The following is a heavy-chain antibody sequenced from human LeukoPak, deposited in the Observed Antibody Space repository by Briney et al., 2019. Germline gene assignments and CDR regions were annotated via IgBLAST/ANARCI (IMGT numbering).Heavy chain of an antibody. CDR2: IYYSGSN. J-gene: IGHJ3*02. CDR1: GGSISSYY. CDR3: GRIQGWNPLHGAFDM. V-gene: IGHV4-59*12. Sequence: SETLSLTCTVSGGSISSYYWSWIRQPPGKGLEWIGNIYYSGSNNYNPSLKSRVTISVNTSKNQLSLKLSSVSAADTAVYYCGRIQGWNPLHGAFDMWGQGTMVTVSS. D-gene: IGHD1-1*01.